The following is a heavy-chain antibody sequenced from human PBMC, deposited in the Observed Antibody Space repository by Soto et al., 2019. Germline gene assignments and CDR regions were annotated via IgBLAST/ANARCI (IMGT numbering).Heavy chain of an antibody. CDR2: ISAYNGNT. D-gene: IGHD3-3*01. J-gene: IGHJ6*02. CDR3: ARLGDFWSGYSGRIYYYYGMDV. CDR1: GYTFSSYG. Sequence: QVQLVQSGAEVKKPGASVKVSCKASGYTFSSYGISWVRQAPGQGLEWMGWISAYNGNTNYAQKLQGRVTMTTDTSTSTAYMELRSLRSDDTAVYYCARLGDFWSGYSGRIYYYYGMDVWGQGTTVIVSS. V-gene: IGHV1-18*01.